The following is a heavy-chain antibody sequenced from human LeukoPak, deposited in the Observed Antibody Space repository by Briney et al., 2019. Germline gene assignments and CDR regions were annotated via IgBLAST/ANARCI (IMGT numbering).Heavy chain of an antibody. Sequence: PGGSLRLSCAASGFTFSSYAMSWVRQAPGKGLEWVSAISGSGGSTYYADSVKGRFTISRDNSKNTLYLQMNSLRAEDTAVYYCAKDKSSPIPDPGWFDPWGQGTLVTVSS. D-gene: IGHD2-21*01. CDR1: GFTFSSYA. CDR2: ISGSGGST. J-gene: IGHJ5*02. V-gene: IGHV3-23*01. CDR3: AKDKSSPIPDPGWFDP.